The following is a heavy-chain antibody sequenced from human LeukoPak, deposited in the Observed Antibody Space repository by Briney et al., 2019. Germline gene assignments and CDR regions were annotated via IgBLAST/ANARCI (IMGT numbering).Heavy chain of an antibody. CDR1: GFTFSYYW. V-gene: IGHV3-7*04. Sequence: GGSLRLSCAASGFTFSYYWMGWVRQAPGKGLEWVANLRQDGSEKYYVDSVKGRFTISRDNAKNSLYLQMNSMRAEDTAVYYCARDEHQYYHASSGRFDYWGQGILVTVSS. CDR3: ARDEHQYYHASSGRFDY. CDR2: LRQDGSEK. D-gene: IGHD3-22*01. J-gene: IGHJ4*02.